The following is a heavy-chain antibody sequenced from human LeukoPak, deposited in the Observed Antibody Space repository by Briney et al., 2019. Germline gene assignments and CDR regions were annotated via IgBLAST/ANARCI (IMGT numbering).Heavy chain of an antibody. J-gene: IGHJ4*02. CDR3: ARDPDDYGDYVLDY. CDR1: RFTFSSYS. CDR2: ISSSSSTI. D-gene: IGHD4-17*01. Sequence: GGSLRLSCAASRFTFSSYSMNWVRQAPGKGLKWVSSISSSSSTIYYADSVKGRFTISRDNAKNSLYLQMNSLRDEDTAVYYCARDPDDYGDYVLDYWGQGTLVTVSS. V-gene: IGHV3-48*02.